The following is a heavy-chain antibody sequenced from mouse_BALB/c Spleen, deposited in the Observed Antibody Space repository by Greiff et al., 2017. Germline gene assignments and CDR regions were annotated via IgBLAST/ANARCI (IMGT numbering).Heavy chain of an antibody. D-gene: IGHD2-3*01. CDR1: GFTFTDYY. J-gene: IGHJ3*01. CDR3: ARDSYYPWFAD. CDR2: IRNKANGYTT. V-gene: IGHV7-3*02. Sequence: EVKVVESGGGLVQPGGSLRLSCATSGFTFTDYYMSWVRQPPGKALEWLGFIRNKANGYTTEYSASVKGRFTISRDNSQSILYLQMNTLRAEDSATYYCARDSYYPWFADWGQGTLVTVSA.